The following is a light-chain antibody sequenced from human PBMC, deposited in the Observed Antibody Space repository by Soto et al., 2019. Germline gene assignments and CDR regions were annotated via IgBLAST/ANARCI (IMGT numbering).Light chain of an antibody. CDR3: SSYTANNTRL. J-gene: IGLJ2*01. V-gene: IGLV2-14*01. CDR1: SSDVGGYNY. Sequence: QSALTQPASVSGSPGQAITISCTGNSSDVGGYNYVSWDQHRPGKAPQLIIYEVSYRPSGVSNRFSGSKSGNTASLTISGLQAEDEADYYCSSYTANNTRLFGRGTKLTVL. CDR2: EVS.